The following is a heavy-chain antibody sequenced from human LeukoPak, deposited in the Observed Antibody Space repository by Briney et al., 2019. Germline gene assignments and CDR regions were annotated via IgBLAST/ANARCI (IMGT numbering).Heavy chain of an antibody. Sequence: PSETLSLTCTVSGGSISSSSYYWGWIRQPPGKGLEWIGSIYYSGSTYYNPSLKSRVTISVDTSKNQFSLKLSSVTAADTAVYYCAVVITTLDAFDIWGQGTMVTVSS. CDR2: IYYSGST. CDR3: AVVITTLDAFDI. J-gene: IGHJ3*02. CDR1: GGSISSSSYY. V-gene: IGHV4-39*01. D-gene: IGHD3-22*01.